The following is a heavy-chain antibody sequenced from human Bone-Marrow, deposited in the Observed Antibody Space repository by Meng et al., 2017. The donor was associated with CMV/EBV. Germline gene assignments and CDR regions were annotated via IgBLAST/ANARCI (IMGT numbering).Heavy chain of an antibody. V-gene: IGHV1-18*01. Sequence: ASVKVSCKASGYTFTSYGISWVRQAPGQGLEWMGWISAYNGNTNYAQKLQGRVTMTTDTSTSTAYMELRSLRSDDTAVYYCAREGKADSYGLDGSYYYYGMDVWGQGTTVNVSS. D-gene: IGHD5-18*01. CDR2: ISAYNGNT. CDR1: GYTFTSYG. CDR3: AREGKADSYGLDGSYYYYGMDV. J-gene: IGHJ6*02.